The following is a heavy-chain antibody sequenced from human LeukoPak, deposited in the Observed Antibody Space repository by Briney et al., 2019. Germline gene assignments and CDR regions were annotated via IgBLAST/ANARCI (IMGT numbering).Heavy chain of an antibody. CDR3: ATQYNSSAGFDY. V-gene: IGHV1-46*01. Sequence: ASVKVSCKASGYTFTNYYIHWVRQAPGQGLEWMGIINPGSGSATYAQQFQARVTMTTDTSTSTVYMELNSVRSEDTAVYYCATQYNSSAGFDYWGQGTLVTVPS. CDR2: INPGSGSA. D-gene: IGHD2/OR15-2a*01. CDR1: GYTFTNYY. J-gene: IGHJ4*02.